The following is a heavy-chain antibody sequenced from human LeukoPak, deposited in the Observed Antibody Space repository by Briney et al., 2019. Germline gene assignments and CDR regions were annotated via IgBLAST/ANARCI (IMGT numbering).Heavy chain of an antibody. CDR2: ITPFNGNT. CDR3: ASQNSRIAAALAD. CDR1: GYTFTYRY. V-gene: IGHV1-45*02. Sequence: SSVKVSFKSSGYTFTYRYLHWVRQAPGQALEWMGWITPFNGNTNYAQKFHDRVSITRDRSMSTAYMELSSLSSEDTAMYYCASQNSRIAAALADWGEGNLVTVSS. J-gene: IGHJ4*02. D-gene: IGHD6-25*01.